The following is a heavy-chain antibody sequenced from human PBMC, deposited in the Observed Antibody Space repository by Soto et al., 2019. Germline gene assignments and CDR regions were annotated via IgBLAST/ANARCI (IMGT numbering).Heavy chain of an antibody. D-gene: IGHD5-12*01. CDR1: GYSFTSYW. V-gene: IGHV5-51*01. CDR3: AMGGGYDTTSIDY. J-gene: IGHJ4*02. CDR2: XYXXDXXX. Sequence: PGESLKISCKGSGYSFTSYWICWVRQMPGXGLEXMGXXYXXDXXXXXSXXXQGQVTISADKSISTAYLQWSSLKASETAMYYCAMGGGYDTTSIDYWGQGTLVTVSS.